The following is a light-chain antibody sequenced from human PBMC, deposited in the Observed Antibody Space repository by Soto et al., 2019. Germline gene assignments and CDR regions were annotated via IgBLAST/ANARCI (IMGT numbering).Light chain of an antibody. J-gene: IGLJ1*01. Sequence: QPVLTQPPSASGAPGQRVTISCSGGRSNIGRYTVNWYQQLPGAAPNLLIYGNNQRPSGVPDRFSGSKSGTSASLAISGLQSEDEADYFCATWDDSLNVFYVFGAGTKLTVL. CDR2: GNN. V-gene: IGLV1-44*01. CDR3: ATWDDSLNVFYV. CDR1: RSNIGRYT.